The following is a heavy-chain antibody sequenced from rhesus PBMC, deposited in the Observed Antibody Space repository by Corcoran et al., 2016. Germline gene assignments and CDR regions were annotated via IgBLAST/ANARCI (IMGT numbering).Heavy chain of an antibody. V-gene: IGHV4-122*02. CDR2: ISYLGRP. J-gene: IGHJ6*01. CDR1: GYSISSGYG. D-gene: IGHD1-44*02. CDR3: ARDGSYGLDS. Sequence: QVQLQESGPGVVKPSETLSLTCAVSGYSISSGYGWSWIRQPPGKGLEWIGYISYLGRPSYNPSLKSRVTISRYTSKNQFALKLSSVTAADTAVYYCARDGSYGLDSWGQGVVVTVSS.